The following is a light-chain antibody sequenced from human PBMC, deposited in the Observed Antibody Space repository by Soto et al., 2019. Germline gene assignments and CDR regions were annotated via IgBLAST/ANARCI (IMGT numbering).Light chain of an antibody. J-gene: IGKJ3*01. V-gene: IGKV3-20*01. CDR2: SAS. Sequence: IVLTQSPGTLSLSPGERPTLSCRASQGVSSGYLAWYQQKPGQAPRLLIYSASGRATGIPDRFSGSGSGTDFTLTISRLEPEDFAVYYCQQYGSSPSFTFGPGIKVDIK. CDR1: QGVSSGY. CDR3: QQYGSSPSFT.